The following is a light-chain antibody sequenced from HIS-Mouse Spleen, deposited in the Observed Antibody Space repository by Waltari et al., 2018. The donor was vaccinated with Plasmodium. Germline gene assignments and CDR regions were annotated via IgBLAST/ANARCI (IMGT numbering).Light chain of an antibody. CDR3: CSYAGSSTFV. CDR1: SSDVGSYNL. Sequence: PGQSLTIPCPGPSSDVGSYNLVSWYQQHPGKAPKLMIYEGSKRPSGVSNRFSGSKSGNTASLTISGLQAEDEADYYCCSYAGSSTFVFGGGTKLTVL. J-gene: IGLJ3*02. CDR2: EGS. V-gene: IGLV2-23*03.